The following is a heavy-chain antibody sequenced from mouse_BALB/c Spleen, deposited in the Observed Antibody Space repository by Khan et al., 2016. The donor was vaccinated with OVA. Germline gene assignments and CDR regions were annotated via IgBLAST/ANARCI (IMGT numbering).Heavy chain of an antibody. D-gene: IGHD2-14*01. CDR2: INTNTGEP. V-gene: IGHV9-3*02. Sequence: QIQLVQSGPELKKPGETVKISCKASGYIFTNYGMNWVKQAPGKGLKWMGWINTNTGEPTFAEEFKERFAFSLETSANTAYLQINSLKHEDTATYFCARGYDMYGSWFAYWGQGTLVTVSA. CDR3: ARGYDMYGSWFAY. J-gene: IGHJ3*01. CDR1: GYIFTNYG.